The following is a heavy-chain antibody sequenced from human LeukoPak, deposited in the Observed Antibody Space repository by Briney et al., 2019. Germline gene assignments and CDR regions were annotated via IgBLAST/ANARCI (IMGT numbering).Heavy chain of an antibody. CDR2: TYYRSKWYK. Sequence: SQTLSHTCVISGDSVSSNSATWNWIRQSPSRGLEWLGRTYYRSKWYKYYAVSVKGRITINPDTSKNQFSLQLNSVTPEDTAVYYCARGPSYFQHWGQGTLVTVSS. CDR3: ARGPSYFQH. J-gene: IGHJ1*01. CDR1: GDSVSSNSAT. V-gene: IGHV6-1*01.